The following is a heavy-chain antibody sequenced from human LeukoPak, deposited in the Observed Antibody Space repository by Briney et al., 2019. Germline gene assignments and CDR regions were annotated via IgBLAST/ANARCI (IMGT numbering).Heavy chain of an antibody. Sequence: SETLSLTCAVSGGSISSGGYSWSWIRQPPGTGLEWIGYIYHSGSTYYNPSLKSRVTISVDRSKNQFSLKLSSVTAADTAVYYCAREAGKKGAFDIWGQGTMVTVSS. CDR1: GGSISSGGYS. V-gene: IGHV4-30-2*01. CDR3: AREAGKKGAFDI. J-gene: IGHJ3*02. CDR2: IYHSGST. D-gene: IGHD4-23*01.